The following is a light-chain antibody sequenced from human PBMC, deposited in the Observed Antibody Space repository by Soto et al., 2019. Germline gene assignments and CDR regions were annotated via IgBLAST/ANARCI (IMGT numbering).Light chain of an antibody. CDR2: ANG. Sequence: QSALAQPPSVSGAPGQRVTISCTGSSSNIGAGYDVHWYQQLPGTAPKLLIYANGNRPSGVPDRFSGSKSGTSPSLAITGLQAEDEADYYCQSYDRSLSGYVLGTGTKVTVL. J-gene: IGLJ1*01. CDR1: SSNIGAGYD. V-gene: IGLV1-40*01. CDR3: QSYDRSLSGYV.